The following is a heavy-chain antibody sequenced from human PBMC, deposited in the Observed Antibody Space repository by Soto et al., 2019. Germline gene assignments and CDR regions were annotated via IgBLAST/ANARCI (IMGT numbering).Heavy chain of an antibody. Sequence: EVQLVESGGGLVQPGGSLRLSCAASGFTFTSYWMSWVRQAPGKGLEWVANIRQDGSEKYYVDSVKDRFTISRDNAKNSLNLQMNSLRAEDTAVYYCARGTPDKVAQSIWGNYRVPQARAFDMWGQGTMVTVSS. CDR2: IRQDGSEK. CDR1: GFTFTSYW. V-gene: IGHV3-7*01. J-gene: IGHJ3*02. D-gene: IGHD3-16*02. CDR3: ARGTPDKVAQSIWGNYRVPQARAFDM.